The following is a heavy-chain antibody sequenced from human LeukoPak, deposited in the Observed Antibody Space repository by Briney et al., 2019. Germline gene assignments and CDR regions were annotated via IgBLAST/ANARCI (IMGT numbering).Heavy chain of an antibody. J-gene: IGHJ4*02. Sequence: SETLSLTCGVPGFSISRSYYWACIRQPPGKGLEWIGTKYHIGSTYYSPSLGSRVTMSVDTSKNEFSLNLKSVTAADTAVYYCARAGWIITSGIDYWGQGALVTVSS. V-gene: IGHV4-38-2*01. CDR2: KYHIGST. CDR3: ARAGWIITSGIDY. D-gene: IGHD3-10*01. CDR1: GFSISRSYY.